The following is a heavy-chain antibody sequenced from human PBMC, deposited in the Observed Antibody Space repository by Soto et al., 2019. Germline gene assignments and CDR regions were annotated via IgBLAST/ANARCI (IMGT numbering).Heavy chain of an antibody. J-gene: IGHJ4*02. CDR1: GFSLSTSGVG. V-gene: IGHV2-5*02. D-gene: IGHD4-17*01. CDR3: AHPKYGDYRFDY. Sequence: QITLKESGPTLVKPTQTLTLTCTFSGFSLSTSGVGVGWIRQPPGKALEWLALIYWDDDKRYTPSLKSRLTITKDTSKNQVVLTMTNMDPVDTATYYCAHPKYGDYRFDYWGQGTLVTVSS. CDR2: IYWDDDK.